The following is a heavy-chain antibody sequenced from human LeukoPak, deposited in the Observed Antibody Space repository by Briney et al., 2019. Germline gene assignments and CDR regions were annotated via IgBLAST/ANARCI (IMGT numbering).Heavy chain of an antibody. CDR1: GFTVSSNY. D-gene: IGHD2-2*01. CDR2: IHSGGNT. CDR3: ARVGTTSRAPNI. V-gene: IGHV3-53*01. J-gene: IGHJ3*02. Sequence: GGSLRLSCAAPGFTVSSNYMSWVRQAPGKGLEWVSVIHSGGNTYYADSVKGRFTISRDSSKNTLYLQMNSLSAEDTAVYYCARVGTTSRAPNIWGQGTMVTVSS.